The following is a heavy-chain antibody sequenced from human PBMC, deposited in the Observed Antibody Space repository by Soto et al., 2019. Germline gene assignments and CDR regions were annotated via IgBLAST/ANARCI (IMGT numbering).Heavy chain of an antibody. V-gene: IGHV3-66*01. Sequence: EVQLVESGGGLVQPGGSLRLSCAASGFTVNSNYMSWVRQAPGKGLEWVSVIYSDGSTYYADSVKGRFIISRDNSNNTLYFQMNSLRDEDTALYYCATVTKYDILTGFYPCWGQGTLVTVSS. CDR3: ATVTKYDILTGFYPC. CDR2: IYSDGST. J-gene: IGHJ4*02. CDR1: GFTVNSNY. D-gene: IGHD3-9*01.